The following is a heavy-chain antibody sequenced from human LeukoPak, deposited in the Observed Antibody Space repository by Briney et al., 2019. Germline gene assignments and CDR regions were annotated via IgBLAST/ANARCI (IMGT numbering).Heavy chain of an antibody. D-gene: IGHD1-26*01. CDR1: GFTFDDYA. V-gene: IGHV3-9*01. J-gene: IGHJ4*02. CDR2: ISWNSGSI. Sequence: PGGSLRLSCAASGFTFDDYAMHWVRQAPGKGLGWVSGISWNSGSIGYADSVKGRFTISRDNAKNSLYLQMNSLRAEDTALYYCAKSGWELLQGYFDYWGQGTLVTVSS. CDR3: AKSGWELLQGYFDY.